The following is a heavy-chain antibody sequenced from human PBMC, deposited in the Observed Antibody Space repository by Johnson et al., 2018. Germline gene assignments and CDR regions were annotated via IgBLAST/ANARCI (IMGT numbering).Heavy chain of an antibody. J-gene: IGHJ6*04. Sequence: VQSGRSLRLSCVASGFTFDEYGMHWARQVPGKGLEWVSGINWNSGRLAYADPVKGRFTISSDNAKNSLYLQMNSLRVEDSALYYCAKDAMTPFKYTDVWGKGTTVTVSS. D-gene: IGHD2-15*01. CDR2: INWNSGRL. CDR3: AKDAMTPFKYTDV. V-gene: IGHV3-9*01. CDR1: GFTFDEYG.